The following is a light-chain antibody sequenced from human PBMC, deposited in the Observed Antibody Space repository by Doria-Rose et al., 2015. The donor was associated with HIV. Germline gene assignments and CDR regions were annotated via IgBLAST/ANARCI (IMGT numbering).Light chain of an antibody. J-gene: IGKJ3*01. CDR2: WAS. V-gene: IGKV4-1*01. Sequence: TQPPESLGMSLGERATLNCKSNQSLLYTSKNYLAWYQQKPGQPPKLLIYWASTRQSGVPARFSGSGSETDFALTISSLEAEDVAVYYCQQYYDTPSFGPGTTVDIK. CDR1: QSLLYTSKNY. CDR3: QQYYDTPS.